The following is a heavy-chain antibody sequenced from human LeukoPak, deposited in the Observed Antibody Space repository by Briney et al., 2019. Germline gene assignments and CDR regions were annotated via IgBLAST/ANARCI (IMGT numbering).Heavy chain of an antibody. Sequence: PGGSLRLSCAASGFTFSTYWMSWVRQAPGKGLEWVANIKEDGTEQYYVDSVRGRFTISRDNAKNTLYLQMNSLRAEDTAVYYCARHYFDYWGQGTLVTVSS. J-gene: IGHJ4*02. V-gene: IGHV3-7*01. CDR2: IKEDGTEQ. CDR3: ARHYFDY. CDR1: GFTFSTYW.